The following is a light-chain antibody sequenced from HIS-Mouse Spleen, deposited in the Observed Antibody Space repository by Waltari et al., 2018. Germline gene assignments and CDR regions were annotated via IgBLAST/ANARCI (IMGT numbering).Light chain of an antibody. Sequence: QTVVTQEPSFSVSPGGTVTLTCGFTPGSVPTIYYPSSYQQTPGQAPRTLIYSTNTRSSGVPDRFSGSILGNKAALTITGAQADDESDYYCVLYMGSGISWVFGGGTKLTVL. V-gene: IGLV8-61*01. CDR3: VLYMGSGISWV. CDR1: PGSVPTIYY. CDR2: STN. J-gene: IGLJ3*02.